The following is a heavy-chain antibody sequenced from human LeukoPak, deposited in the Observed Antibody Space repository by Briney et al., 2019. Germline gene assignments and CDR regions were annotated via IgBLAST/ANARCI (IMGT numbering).Heavy chain of an antibody. V-gene: IGHV1-69*04. CDR3: ASEYGDRFDY. CDR1: GGTFSSYA. CDR2: IIPILGVA. J-gene: IGHJ4*02. D-gene: IGHD4-17*01. Sequence: SVKVSCKASGGTFSSYAISWVRQAPGQGLEWMGRIIPILGVANYAQKFQGRVTITADKSTSTAYMELSSLRSEDTAVYYCASEYGDRFDYWGQGTLVTVSS.